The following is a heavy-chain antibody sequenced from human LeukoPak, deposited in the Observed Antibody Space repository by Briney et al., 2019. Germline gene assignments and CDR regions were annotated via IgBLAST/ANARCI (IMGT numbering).Heavy chain of an antibody. V-gene: IGHV1-69*05. CDR2: IIPIFGTA. CDR1: GYTFTSYA. D-gene: IGHD3-16*01. Sequence: SVKVSCKASGYTFTSYAMNWVRQAPGQGLEWMGGIIPIFGTANYAQKFQGRVTITTDESTSTAYMELSSLRSEDTAVYYCARGPYGVPGDYWGQGTLVTVSS. CDR3: ARGPYGVPGDY. J-gene: IGHJ4*02.